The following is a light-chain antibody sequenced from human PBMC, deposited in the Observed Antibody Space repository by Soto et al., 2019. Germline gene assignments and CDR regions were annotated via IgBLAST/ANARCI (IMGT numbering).Light chain of an antibody. CDR2: EVS. Sequence: SALTQPPSASGSPGQPVTISCTGTSSDVGGYNYVSWYQQHPGKAPKLMIYEVSKRPSGVPDRFSGSKSGNTASLTVSGLQAEDEADYYCSSYAGNKNVFGTGTKVTVL. CDR3: SSYAGNKNV. V-gene: IGLV2-8*01. CDR1: SSDVGGYNY. J-gene: IGLJ1*01.